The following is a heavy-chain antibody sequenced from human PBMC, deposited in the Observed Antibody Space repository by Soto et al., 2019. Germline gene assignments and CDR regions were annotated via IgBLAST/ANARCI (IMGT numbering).Heavy chain of an antibody. J-gene: IGHJ4*02. CDR2: IIPIFGTA. Sequence: QVQLVQSGAEVKKPGSSVKVSCKAYGGTFSSYAISWVRQAPGQGLEWMGGIIPIFGTANYAQKFQGRVTITADESTSTAYMELSSLRSEDTAVYYCASPSPLVLRFGKGQTPWDYWGQGTLVTVSS. CDR3: ASPSPLVLRFGKGQTPWDY. V-gene: IGHV1-69*01. CDR1: GGTFSSYA. D-gene: IGHD3-16*01.